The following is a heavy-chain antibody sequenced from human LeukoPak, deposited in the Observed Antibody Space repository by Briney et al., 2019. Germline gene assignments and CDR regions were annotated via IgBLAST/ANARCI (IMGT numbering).Heavy chain of an antibody. D-gene: IGHD1-1*01. CDR2: IVGSSSTI. J-gene: IGHJ4*02. V-gene: IGHV3-48*04. CDR3: ATDSPETAAFDY. Sequence: GGSLRLSCAASGFSFSTYSMNWVRQAPGKGLEWVSYIVGSSSTIYYADSVKGRFTISRDNAKNSLYLQMDSLRAEDTAVYYCATDSPETAAFDYWGQETLATVSS. CDR1: GFSFSTYS.